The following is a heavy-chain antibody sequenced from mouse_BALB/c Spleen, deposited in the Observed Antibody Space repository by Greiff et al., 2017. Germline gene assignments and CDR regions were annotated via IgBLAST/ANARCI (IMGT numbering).Heavy chain of an antibody. CDR1: GYAFSSYW. D-gene: IGHD1-1*01. V-gene: IGHV1-80*01. Sequence: QVQLKESGAELVRPGSSVKISCKASGYAFSSYWMNWVKQRPGQGLEWIGQIYPGDGDTNYNGKFKGKATLTADKSSSTAYMQLSSLTSEDSAVYFCAYSSSYYFDYWGQGTTLTVSS. J-gene: IGHJ2*01. CDR3: AYSSSYYFDY. CDR2: IYPGDGDT.